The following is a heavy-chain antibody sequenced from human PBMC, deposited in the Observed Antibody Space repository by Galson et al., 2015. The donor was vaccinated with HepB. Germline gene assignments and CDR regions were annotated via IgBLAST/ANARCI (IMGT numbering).Heavy chain of an antibody. D-gene: IGHD6-19*01. CDR1: GFTFSSYA. V-gene: IGHV3-15*07. CDR3: TTRHPHSSGWDAWFDP. CDR2: IKSKTDGGTT. J-gene: IGHJ5*02. Sequence: SLRLSCAASGFTFSSYAMHWVRQAPGKGLEWVGRIKSKTDGGTTDYAAPVKGRFTISRDDSKNTLYLQMNSLKAEDTAVYYCTTRHPHSSGWDAWFDPWGQGTLVTVSS.